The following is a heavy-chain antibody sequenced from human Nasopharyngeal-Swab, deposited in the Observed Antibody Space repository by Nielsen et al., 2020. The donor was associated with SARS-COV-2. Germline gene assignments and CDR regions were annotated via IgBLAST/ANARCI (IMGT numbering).Heavy chain of an antibody. D-gene: IGHD5-18*01. Sequence: WIRQPPGKGLEWVAFIRYDGSNKYYQDSVKGRFTISRDNSKNTVYLQINSLSIDDTAVYYCARVTLGEDSYGDNWFDPWGQGTLVTVSS. CDR3: ARVTLGEDSYGDNWFDP. V-gene: IGHV3-30*02. CDR2: IRYDGSNK. J-gene: IGHJ5*02.